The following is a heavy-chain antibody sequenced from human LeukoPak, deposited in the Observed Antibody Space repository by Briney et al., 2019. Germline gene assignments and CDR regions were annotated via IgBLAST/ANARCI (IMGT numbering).Heavy chain of an antibody. CDR2: ISGSGDSA. Sequence: GGSLRLSCAASGFAFYNYAMSWVRQAPGKGLEWVSGISGSGDSAYYTDSMKGRFTISRDNSKNTLYLQMSNLTAEDTAVYHCASQTRMQLWGYFDLWGQGALVIVSS. V-gene: IGHV3-23*01. D-gene: IGHD5-18*01. J-gene: IGHJ4*02. CDR1: GFAFYNYA. CDR3: ASQTRMQLWGYFDL.